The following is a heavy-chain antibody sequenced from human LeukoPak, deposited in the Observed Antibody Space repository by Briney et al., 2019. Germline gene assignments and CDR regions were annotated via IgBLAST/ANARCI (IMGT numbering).Heavy chain of an antibody. J-gene: IGHJ4*02. D-gene: IGHD6-19*01. Sequence: ASVKVSCKASGYTFTGYYMHWVRQAPGQGLEWMGWINPNSGGTNYAQKFQGRVTMTRDTSISTAYMELSSLRSEDTAVYYCARVVGIAVAGDLGYWGQGTLVTVSS. CDR2: INPNSGGT. CDR1: GYTFTGYY. CDR3: ARVVGIAVAGDLGY. V-gene: IGHV1-2*02.